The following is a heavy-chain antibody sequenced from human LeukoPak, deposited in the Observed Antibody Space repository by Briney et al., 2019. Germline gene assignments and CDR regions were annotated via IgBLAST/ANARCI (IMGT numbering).Heavy chain of an antibody. CDR1: GFTVSSNY. CDR2: IYSGGST. Sequence: GGSLRLSCAASGFTVSSNYMSWVRQAPGKGLEWVSVIYSGGSTYYADSVKGRFTISRDNFKNTLYLQMNSLRAEDTAVYYCAREWGLGYYFDYWGQGTLVTVSS. CDR3: AREWGLGYYFDY. D-gene: IGHD3-16*01. V-gene: IGHV3-53*01. J-gene: IGHJ4*02.